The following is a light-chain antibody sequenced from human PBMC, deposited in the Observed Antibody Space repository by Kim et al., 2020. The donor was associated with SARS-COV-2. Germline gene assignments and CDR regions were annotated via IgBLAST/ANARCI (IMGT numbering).Light chain of an antibody. J-gene: IGKJ3*01. V-gene: IGKV1-39*01. Sequence: ASVGDRVTITCRASQSIDNYLNWYQQKPGKAPKLLISAASSLQSGVPSRFSGSGSGTYFTLTVSSLQPEDVATYYCQQSYTPPYTFGPETKVDIK. CDR2: AAS. CDR1: QSIDNY. CDR3: QQSYTPPYT.